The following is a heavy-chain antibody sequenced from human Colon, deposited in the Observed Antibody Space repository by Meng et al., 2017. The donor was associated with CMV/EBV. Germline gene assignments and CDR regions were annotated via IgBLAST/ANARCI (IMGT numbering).Heavy chain of an antibody. Sequence: GGSLRLSCAASGFTVSSNYMSWVRQAPGKGLEWVSVIYSGGSTYYADSVKGRFTISRDNSKNTLYLQMNSLRAEDTAVYYCARDGWFGEYWFDPWGQGTLVTVSS. D-gene: IGHD3-10*01. CDR2: IYSGGST. CDR1: GFTVSSNY. V-gene: IGHV3-66*02. CDR3: ARDGWFGEYWFDP. J-gene: IGHJ5*02.